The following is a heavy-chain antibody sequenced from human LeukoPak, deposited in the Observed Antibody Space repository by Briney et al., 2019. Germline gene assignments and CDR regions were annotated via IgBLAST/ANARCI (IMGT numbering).Heavy chain of an antibody. J-gene: IGHJ6*02. Sequence: PSETLSLTCTVSGGSINSTNYYWGWIRQPPGKGLEWVSSITSSSSYTNYADSVKGRFTISRDNAKNSLYLQMNSLRAEDTAVYYCARGPKGYYGMDVWGQGTTVTVSS. CDR3: ARGPKGYYGMDV. CDR1: GGSINSTNYY. V-gene: IGHV3-11*05. CDR2: ITSSSSYT.